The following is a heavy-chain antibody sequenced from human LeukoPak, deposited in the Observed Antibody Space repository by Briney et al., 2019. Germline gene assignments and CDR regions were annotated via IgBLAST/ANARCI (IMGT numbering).Heavy chain of an antibody. J-gene: IGHJ5*02. CDR2: IYHSGST. D-gene: IGHD5-18*01. CDR3: ARGGDVDTAMVRWFDP. Sequence: SGTLSLTCAVSGGSISSSNWWSWVRQPPGKGLEWIGEIYHSGSTNYNPSLKSRVTISVDKSKNQFSLKLSSETAADTAVYYCARGGDVDTAMVRWFDPWGQGTLVTVSS. V-gene: IGHV4-4*02. CDR1: GGSISSSNW.